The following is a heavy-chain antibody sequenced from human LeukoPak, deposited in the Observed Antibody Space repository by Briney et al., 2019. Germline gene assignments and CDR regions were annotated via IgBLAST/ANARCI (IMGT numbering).Heavy chain of an antibody. D-gene: IGHD3-10*01. CDR2: ISSSSSI. CDR3: ARDFGAGWEEPKYSFDY. Sequence: GGSLRLSCVASGFTFGSYSMNWVRQAPGKGLDWVSYISSSSSIYYADSVKGRFTISRDNDKNSLYLQMNSLKPEDTAVYYCARDFGAGWEEPKYSFDYWGQGILVTVSS. CDR1: GFTFGSYS. J-gene: IGHJ4*02. V-gene: IGHV3-48*01.